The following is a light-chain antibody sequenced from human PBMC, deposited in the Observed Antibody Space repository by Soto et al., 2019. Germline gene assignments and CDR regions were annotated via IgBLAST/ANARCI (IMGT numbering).Light chain of an antibody. V-gene: IGKV3-11*01. CDR2: DAS. CDR1: QSVSSY. Sequence: EIVLTQSPATLSLSPGERATLSCRASQSVSSYLAWYQQKPGQAPRLLIYDASNRATGIPARFSGSGSGTDLTLTIRSLEPEDFAVYYCQQRSNWPPITFGQGTRLEIK. CDR3: QQRSNWPPIT. J-gene: IGKJ5*01.